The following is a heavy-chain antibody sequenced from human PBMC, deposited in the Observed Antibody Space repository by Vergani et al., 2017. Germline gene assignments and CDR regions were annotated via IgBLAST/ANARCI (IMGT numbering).Heavy chain of an antibody. Sequence: QLQLQESDPGLVKPSETLSLTCTVSGGSIRSTFYYWGWIRQPPGKGLEWIGTIYYSGSTYYNPSLKSRVTISVDTSKNQFSLKLNSVTAADTAVYYCARNKEELVPGKYYYYYYMDVWGKGTTVTVSS. V-gene: IGHV4-39*01. CDR3: ARNKEELVPGKYYYYYYMDV. J-gene: IGHJ6*03. D-gene: IGHD3-10*01. CDR1: GGSIRSTFYY. CDR2: IYYSGST.